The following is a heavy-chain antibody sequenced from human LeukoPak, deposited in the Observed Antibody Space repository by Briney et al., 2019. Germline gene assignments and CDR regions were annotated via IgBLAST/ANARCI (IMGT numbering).Heavy chain of an antibody. Sequence: ASVKVSCKASGYTFTSYGISWVRQAPGQGLEWMGWISANNGNTNYAQNLQGRVTMTTDTSTSTAYMELRSLRSDDTAVYYCARDYPSYSSSSLFGDYWGQGTLVTVSS. J-gene: IGHJ4*02. CDR2: ISANNGNT. V-gene: IGHV1-18*01. CDR3: ARDYPSYSSSSLFGDY. D-gene: IGHD6-6*01. CDR1: GYTFTSYG.